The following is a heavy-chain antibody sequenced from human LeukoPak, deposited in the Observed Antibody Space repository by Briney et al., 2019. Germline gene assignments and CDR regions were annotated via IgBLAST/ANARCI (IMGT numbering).Heavy chain of an antibody. CDR3: ARGSRVAGTFDY. V-gene: IGHV3-53*01. CDR1: GFTVSSNY. Sequence: GGSLRLSCAASGFTVSSNYMSWVRQAPGEGLEWVSVIYSGGSTYYADSVKGRFTISRDNSKNTLYLQMNSLRAEDTAVYYCARGSRVAGTFDYWGQGTLVTVSS. J-gene: IGHJ4*02. D-gene: IGHD6-19*01. CDR2: IYSGGST.